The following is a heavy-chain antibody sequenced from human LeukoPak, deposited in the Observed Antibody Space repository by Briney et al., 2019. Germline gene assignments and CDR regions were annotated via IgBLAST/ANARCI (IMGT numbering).Heavy chain of an antibody. V-gene: IGHV3-11*01. CDR2: VSQSGSTI. CDR3: AREGQTYGSDY. D-gene: IGHD3-10*01. Sequence: GGSLRLSCAASGFTFSDYYISWIRQAPGRGLEWLSYVSQSGSTIYYADSVKGRFTISRDNGKKTLYLQMDSLRAEDTGMYYCAREGQTYGSDYWGQGTLVTVSS. J-gene: IGHJ4*02. CDR1: GFTFSDYY.